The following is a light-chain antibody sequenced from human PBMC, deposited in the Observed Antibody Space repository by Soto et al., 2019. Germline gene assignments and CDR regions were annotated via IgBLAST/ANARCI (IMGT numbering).Light chain of an antibody. V-gene: IGLV2-14*01. J-gene: IGLJ1*01. CDR3: SSYAGSNNV. CDR2: EVS. CDR1: SSDVGAYKY. Sequence: QSALTQPASVSGSPGQSVTISCTGTSSDVGAYKYVSWYQQHPGKAPKLMIYEVSNRPSGVSNRFSGSKSGNTASLTVSGLQAEDEADYYCSSYAGSNNVFGTGTKLTVL.